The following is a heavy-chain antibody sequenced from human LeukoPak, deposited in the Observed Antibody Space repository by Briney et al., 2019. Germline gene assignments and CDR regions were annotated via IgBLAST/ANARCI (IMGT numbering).Heavy chain of an antibody. J-gene: IGHJ4*02. Sequence: ASVKVSCKASGGTFSSYAISWVRQAPGQGLEWMGRIIPILGIANYAQKFQGRVTITADKSTSTAYLELSSLRSEDTAVYYCARDAGLVVRGVIMYFDYWGQGTLVTVSS. CDR3: ARDAGLVVRGVIMYFDY. D-gene: IGHD3-10*01. V-gene: IGHV1-69*04. CDR2: IIPILGIA. CDR1: GGTFSSYA.